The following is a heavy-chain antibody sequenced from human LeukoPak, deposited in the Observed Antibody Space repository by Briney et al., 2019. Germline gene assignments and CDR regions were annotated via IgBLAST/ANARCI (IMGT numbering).Heavy chain of an antibody. D-gene: IGHD4-11*01. Sequence: SETLSLTCTVSGGSISSGGYYWSWIRQPPGKGLEWIGYIYHSGSTYYNPSLKSRVTISVDRSKDQFSLKLSSVTAADTAVYYCARGYSNPDYWGQGTLVTVSS. CDR1: GGSISSGGYY. V-gene: IGHV4-30-2*01. CDR2: IYHSGST. J-gene: IGHJ4*02. CDR3: ARGYSNPDY.